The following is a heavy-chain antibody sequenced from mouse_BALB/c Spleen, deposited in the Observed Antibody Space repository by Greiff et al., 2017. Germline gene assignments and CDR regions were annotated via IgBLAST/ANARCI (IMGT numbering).Heavy chain of an antibody. CDR2: ISYSGST. J-gene: IGHJ1*01. D-gene: IGHD2-1*01. CDR3: ARGGKGWYFDV. V-gene: IGHV3-2*02. CDR1: GYSITSDYA. Sequence: EVQLQESGPGLVKPSQSLSLTCTVTGYSITSDYAWNWLRQFPGNKLEWMGYISYSGSTSYNPSLKSRISITRDTSKNQFFLQLNSVTTEDTATYYCARGGKGWYFDVWGAGTTVTVSS.